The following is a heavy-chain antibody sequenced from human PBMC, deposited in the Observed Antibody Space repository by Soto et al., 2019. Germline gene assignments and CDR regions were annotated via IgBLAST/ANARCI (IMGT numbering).Heavy chain of an antibody. CDR1: GYTFTSYY. D-gene: IGHD2-21*01. J-gene: IGHJ6*02. Sequence: QVQLVQSGAEVKKPGASVKVSCKASGYTFTSYYMHWVRQAPGQGLEWMGIINPSGGSTSYAQKFQGRVTMTRHTSTSTVYMELSSLRSEDTAVYYCARDSVLATRDWDVWGQGTTVTVSS. CDR3: ARDSVLATRDWDV. CDR2: INPSGGST. V-gene: IGHV1-46*03.